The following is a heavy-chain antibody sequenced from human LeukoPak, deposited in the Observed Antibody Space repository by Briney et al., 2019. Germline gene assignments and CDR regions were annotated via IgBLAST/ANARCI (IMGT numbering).Heavy chain of an antibody. D-gene: IGHD1-14*01. CDR3: AREDHVFSDAFEI. CDR1: VGSISSGDYY. V-gene: IGHV4-30-4*08. CDR2: IYYSGST. J-gene: IGHJ3*02. Sequence: SQTLSLTCTVSVGSISSGDYYWSWIRQPPGKGLEWIGYIYYSGSTYYNPSLKSRVTISVDTSKNQFSLKLSSVTAADTAVYYCAREDHVFSDAFEIWGKGTMVTVSS.